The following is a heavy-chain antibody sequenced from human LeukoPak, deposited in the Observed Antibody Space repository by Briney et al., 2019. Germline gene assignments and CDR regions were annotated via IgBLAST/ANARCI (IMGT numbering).Heavy chain of an antibody. CDR2: INHSGST. V-gene: IGHV4-34*01. J-gene: IGHJ3*02. Sequence: SETLSLTCAVYGGSFSGYYWSWIRQPPGKGLEWIGEINHSGSTNYNPSLKSRVTISVDTSKNQFSLKVHSVTAADTAVYYCAKDKGHYGDYVFAFDIWGQGTMVTVSS. CDR3: AKDKGHYGDYVFAFDI. D-gene: IGHD4-17*01. CDR1: GGSFSGYY.